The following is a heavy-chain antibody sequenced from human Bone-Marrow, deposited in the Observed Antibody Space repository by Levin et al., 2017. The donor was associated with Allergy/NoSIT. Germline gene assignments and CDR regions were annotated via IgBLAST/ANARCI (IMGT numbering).Heavy chain of an antibody. Sequence: SETLSLTCTVSGGSVRSDSDYWNWIRQPPGKQLEWIGYIYHRGNTGYNSSLKSRVTISVDPSKNQFSLKLTSVTAADTALYYCARGYWDQLPQTYFDPWGQGILVTVSS. CDR1: GGSVRSDSDY. D-gene: IGHD2-2*01. J-gene: IGHJ5*02. V-gene: IGHV4-61*01. CDR2: IYHRGNT. CDR3: ARGYWDQLPQTYFDP.